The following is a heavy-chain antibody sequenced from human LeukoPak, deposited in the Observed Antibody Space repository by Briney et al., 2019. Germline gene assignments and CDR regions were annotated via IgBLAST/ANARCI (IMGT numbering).Heavy chain of an antibody. V-gene: IGHV3-48*02. D-gene: IGHD4-23*01. Sequence: GGSLRLSCAAFEFAFSTYNMNWVRQAPGKALEWVSYISTGSSTTYYADSVKGRFTISRDNVENSLYLQMNSLRDEDTAVYYCARVAAGYSVNYFDYWGQGTLVTVSS. CDR2: ISTGSSTT. J-gene: IGHJ4*02. CDR3: ARVAAGYSVNYFDY. CDR1: EFAFSTYN.